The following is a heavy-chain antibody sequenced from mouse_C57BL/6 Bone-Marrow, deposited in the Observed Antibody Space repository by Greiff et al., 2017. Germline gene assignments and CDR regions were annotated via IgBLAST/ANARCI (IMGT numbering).Heavy chain of an antibody. J-gene: IGHJ2*01. CDR3: ARSYDGYYVGYFDY. CDR1: GYTFTSYW. Sequence: QVQLKQPGAELVKPGASVKLSCKASGYTFTSYWMHWVKQRPGQGLEWIGMIHPNSGSTNYNEKFKSKATLTVDKSSSTAYMQLSSLTSEDSAVYYWARSYDGYYVGYFDYWGQGTTLTVSS. CDR2: IHPNSGST. V-gene: IGHV1-64*01. D-gene: IGHD2-3*01.